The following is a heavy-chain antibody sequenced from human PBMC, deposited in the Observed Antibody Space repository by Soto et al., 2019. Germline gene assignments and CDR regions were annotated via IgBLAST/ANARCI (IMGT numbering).Heavy chain of an antibody. Sequence: GGSLRLSCAASGFTFSTYTMSWVRQAPGKGLEWVSSISSSSDYIYYADSVDGRFTISGDNAKTSLYLQMNSLRAEDTAVYYCARDPRTTVTTKPYNWFDPWGQGTLVTVSS. D-gene: IGHD4-17*01. J-gene: IGHJ5*02. V-gene: IGHV3-21*01. CDR3: ARDPRTTVTTKPYNWFDP. CDR2: ISSSSDYI. CDR1: GFTFSTYT.